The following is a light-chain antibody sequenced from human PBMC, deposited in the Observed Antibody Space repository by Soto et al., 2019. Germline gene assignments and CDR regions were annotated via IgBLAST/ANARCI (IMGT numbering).Light chain of an antibody. V-gene: IGKV1-5*01. CDR2: DGS. CDR1: QSISDW. CDR3: QQYNSYLLT. J-gene: IGKJ4*01. Sequence: DIQVTQSPSTLSASVGDRVTITCRASQSISDWLAWYQQKPGKAPKLLIYDGSSLQSGVPSRFSGSVSGTEFTLTINNLQHEDSATYYCQQYNSYLLTFGGGTKVDIK.